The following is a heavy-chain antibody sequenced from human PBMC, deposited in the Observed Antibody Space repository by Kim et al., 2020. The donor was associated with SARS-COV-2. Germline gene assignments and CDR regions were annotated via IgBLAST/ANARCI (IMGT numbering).Heavy chain of an antibody. CDR1: GGSISSYY. D-gene: IGHD6-6*01. J-gene: IGHJ6*03. Sequence: SETLSLTCTVSGGSISSYYWSWIRQPPGKGLEWIGYIYYSGSTNYNPSLKSRVTISVDTSKNQFSLKLSSVTAADTAVYYCARVRRDSSSSWRYYYYYMDFWGKGTTVTVSS. V-gene: IGHV4-59*01. CDR2: IYYSGST. CDR3: ARVRRDSSSSWRYYYYYMDF.